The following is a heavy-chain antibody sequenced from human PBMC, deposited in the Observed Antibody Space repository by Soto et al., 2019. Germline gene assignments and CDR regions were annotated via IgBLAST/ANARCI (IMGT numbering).Heavy chain of an antibody. CDR2: INHSGST. CDR1: GGSFSGYY. CDR3: NGGGDYEGGAFDI. D-gene: IGHD4-17*01. Sequence: SETLSLTCAVYGGSFSGYYWSWIRQPPGKGLEWIGEINHSGSTNYNPSLKSRVTISVDTSKNQFSLKLSSVTAADTAVYYCNGGGDYEGGAFDIWGQGTMVTVSS. V-gene: IGHV4-34*01. J-gene: IGHJ3*02.